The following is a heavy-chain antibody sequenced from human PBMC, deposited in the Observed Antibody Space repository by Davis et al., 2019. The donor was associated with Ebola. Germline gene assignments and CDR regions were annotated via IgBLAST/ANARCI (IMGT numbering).Heavy chain of an antibody. V-gene: IGHV1-2*04. CDR1: GYTFIDYY. CDR3: ARAVSPTSDYYMDV. J-gene: IGHJ6*03. CDR2: INPKSGGT. D-gene: IGHD5/OR15-5a*01. Sequence: AASVKVSCKASGYTFIDYYIHWVRQAPGQGLEWMGWINPKSGGTKYAQKFQDWVTMTSDTSISTAYVELSGLTSDETAIYSSARAVSPTSDYYMDVWGKGTAVTVTS.